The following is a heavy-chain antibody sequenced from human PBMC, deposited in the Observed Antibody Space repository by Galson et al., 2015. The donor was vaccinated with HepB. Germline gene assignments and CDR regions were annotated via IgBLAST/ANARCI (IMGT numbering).Heavy chain of an antibody. J-gene: IGHJ3*02. Sequence: SLRLSCAASGFTFSNAWMSWVRQAPGKGLEWVGRIKSKTDGGTTDYAAPVKGRLTISRDDSKNTLYLQMNSLKTEDTAVYYCTTFPPAYGVLDAFDIWGQGTMVTVSS. CDR3: TTFPPAYGVLDAFDI. D-gene: IGHD3-16*01. CDR1: GFTFSNAW. V-gene: IGHV3-15*01. CDR2: IKSKTDGGTT.